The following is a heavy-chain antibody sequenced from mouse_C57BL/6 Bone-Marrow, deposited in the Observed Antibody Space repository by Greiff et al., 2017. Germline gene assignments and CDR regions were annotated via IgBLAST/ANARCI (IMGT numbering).Heavy chain of an antibody. CDR2: IHPNSGST. CDR3: AREGYYGSSRTFAY. J-gene: IGHJ3*01. CDR1: GYTFTSYW. D-gene: IGHD1-1*01. V-gene: IGHV1-64*01. Sequence: QVQLQQSGAELVKPGASVKLSCKASGYTFTSYWMHWVKQRPGQGLEWIGMIHPNSGSTNYNEKFKSKATLTVDKSSSTAYMQLSSLTSEDSAVYYCAREGYYGSSRTFAYWGQGTLVTVSA.